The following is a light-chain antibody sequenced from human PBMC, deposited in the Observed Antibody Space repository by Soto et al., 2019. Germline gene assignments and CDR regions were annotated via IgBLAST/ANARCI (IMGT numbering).Light chain of an antibody. Sequence: DIQMTQSPSTLSASVGERVTITCRASQSISSWLAWYLQKPGKAPKLLIYDASSLQSGVPSRFSGSGSGTEFTLSISSLQPDDFATYYCQQYNSYSGTFGQGTKVDIK. J-gene: IGKJ1*01. CDR1: QSISSW. CDR3: QQYNSYSGT. V-gene: IGKV1-5*01. CDR2: DAS.